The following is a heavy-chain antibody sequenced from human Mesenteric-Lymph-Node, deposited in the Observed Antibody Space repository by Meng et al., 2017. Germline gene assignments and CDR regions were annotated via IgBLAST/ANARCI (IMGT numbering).Heavy chain of an antibody. CDR3: ARVGTIAVAVGAFDI. D-gene: IGHD6-19*01. Sequence: GESLKISCAASGFTFSNYAMHWVRQAPGKGLEWVAVVSSDGRSKYYADSVKGRFTISRDNSKNTPYLQMNSLRAEDTAVYYCARVGTIAVAVGAFDIWGQGTMVTVSS. CDR2: VSSDGRSK. CDR1: GFTFSNYA. J-gene: IGHJ3*02. V-gene: IGHV3-30*04.